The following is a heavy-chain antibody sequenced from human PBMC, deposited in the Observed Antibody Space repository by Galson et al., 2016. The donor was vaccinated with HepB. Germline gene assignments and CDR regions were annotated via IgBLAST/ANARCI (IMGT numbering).Heavy chain of an antibody. Sequence: SVKVSCKASGYTFTSYGISWVRQAPGQGLEWMGWISGYNGDTIYAQRLQGRVTMATDTSTSTAYMELRSLRSDDTAVYYCAKTTYCDVGGVYNSYSLDVWGQGTPVTVSS. CDR3: AKTTYCDVGGVYNSYSLDV. CDR1: GYTFTSYG. D-gene: IGHD2-21*01. CDR2: ISGYNGDT. J-gene: IGHJ6*02. V-gene: IGHV1-18*04.